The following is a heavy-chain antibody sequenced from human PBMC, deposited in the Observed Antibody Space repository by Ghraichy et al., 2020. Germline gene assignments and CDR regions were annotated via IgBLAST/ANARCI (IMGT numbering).Heavy chain of an antibody. J-gene: IGHJ6*02. CDR3: ARQYSYGYDDV. CDR1: GGSISSSSYY. CDR2: IYYSGST. D-gene: IGHD5-18*01. V-gene: IGHV4-39*01. Sequence: SETLSLTCTVSGGSISSSSYYWGWIRQPPGKGLEWIGSIYYSGSTYYNPSLKSRVTISVDTSKNQFSLKLSSVTAADTAVYYCARQYSYGYDDVWGQGTTVTVSS.